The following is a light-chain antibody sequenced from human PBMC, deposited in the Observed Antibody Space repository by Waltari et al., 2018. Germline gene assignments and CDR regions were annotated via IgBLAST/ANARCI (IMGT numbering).Light chain of an antibody. CDR2: DVS. Sequence: QSALTQPRSVSGSPGQSVTISCTGTSSHVGGYNYVSWYQQHPGKAPKLMIYDVSKRPSGVPDRFSGTKSANTASLTISGLQAEDEAEYYCCSYAGSYTYLFGTGTKFTV. CDR3: CSYAGSYTYL. CDR1: SSHVGGYNY. V-gene: IGLV2-11*01. J-gene: IGLJ1*01.